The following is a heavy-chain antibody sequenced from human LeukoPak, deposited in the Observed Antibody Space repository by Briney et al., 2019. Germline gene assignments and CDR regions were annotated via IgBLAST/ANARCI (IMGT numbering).Heavy chain of an antibody. V-gene: IGHV3-11*06. D-gene: IGHD4-17*01. J-gene: IGHJ3*01. CDR1: GFTFSDYY. Sequence: KPGGSLRLSCAASGFTFSDYYMSWIRQAPGKGLEWVSYISGRSSYTNYADSVKGRFTISRDNARNSLYLQMNSLRVEDTAVYYCARGRTTVTPQSFNVWGQRDNGHRLF. CDR2: ISGRSSYT. CDR3: ARGRTTVTPQSFNV.